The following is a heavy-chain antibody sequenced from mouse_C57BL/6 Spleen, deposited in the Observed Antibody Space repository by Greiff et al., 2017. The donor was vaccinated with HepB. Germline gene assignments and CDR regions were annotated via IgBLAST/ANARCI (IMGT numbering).Heavy chain of an antibody. V-gene: IGHV5-4*01. CDR3: ARDPLYVDY. D-gene: IGHD2-3*01. CDR2: ISDGGSYT. J-gene: IGHJ2*01. Sequence: EVKLMESGGGLVKPGGSLKLSCAASGFTFSSYAMSWVRQTPEKRLEWVATISDGGSYTYYPDNVKGRFTISRDNAKNNLYLQMSHLKSEDTAMYYCARDPLYVDYWGQGTTLTVSS. CDR1: GFTFSSYA.